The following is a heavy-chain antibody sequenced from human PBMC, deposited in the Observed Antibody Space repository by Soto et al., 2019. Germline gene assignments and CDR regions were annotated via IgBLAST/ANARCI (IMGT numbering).Heavy chain of an antibody. Sequence: QVQLVESGGGVVQPGRSLRLSCAASGFTFSSYAMHWVRQAPGKGLEWVAVISYDGSNKYYADSVKGRFTISRDNSKNTLSLQMNSLRAEDTAVYYCARDETDIVVVPAAIPLGFNYYYGMDVWGQGTTVTVSS. J-gene: IGHJ6*02. CDR3: ARDETDIVVVPAAIPLGFNYYYGMDV. D-gene: IGHD2-2*01. CDR1: GFTFSSYA. CDR2: ISYDGSNK. V-gene: IGHV3-30-3*01.